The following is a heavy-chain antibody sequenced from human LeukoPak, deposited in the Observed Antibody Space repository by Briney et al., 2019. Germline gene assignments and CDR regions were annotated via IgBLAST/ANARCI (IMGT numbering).Heavy chain of an antibody. CDR2: ISAYNGNT. Sequence: ASVKVSCKASGYTFTSYGISWVRQAPGQGLEWMGWISAYNGNTNYAQKLQGGVTMTTDTSTSTAYMELRSLRSDDTAVYYCARDTYRYCSGGSCYGGYFDYWGQGTLVTVSS. D-gene: IGHD2-15*01. CDR1: GYTFTSYG. CDR3: ARDTYRYCSGGSCYGGYFDY. J-gene: IGHJ4*02. V-gene: IGHV1-18*01.